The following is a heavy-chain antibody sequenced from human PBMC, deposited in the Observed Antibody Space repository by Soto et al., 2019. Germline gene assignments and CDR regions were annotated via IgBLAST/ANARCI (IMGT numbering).Heavy chain of an antibody. D-gene: IGHD2-15*01. CDR2: ISAYNGNT. J-gene: IGHJ3*02. Sequence: ASVKVSCKASGYTFTSYGISWVRQAPGQGLEWMGWISAYNGNTNYAQKLQGRVTMTTDTSTSTAYTELRSLRSDDTAVYYCARDLDVVVVADPPLDAFDIWGQGTMVTVSS. CDR3: ARDLDVVVVADPPLDAFDI. CDR1: GYTFTSYG. V-gene: IGHV1-18*01.